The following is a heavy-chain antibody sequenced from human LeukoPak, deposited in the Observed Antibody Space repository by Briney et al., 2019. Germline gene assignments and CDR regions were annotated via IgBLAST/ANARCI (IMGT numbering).Heavy chain of an antibody. J-gene: IGHJ4*02. CDR3: ARDMTTVTTQGDFGY. D-gene: IGHD4-17*01. CDR2: INPSGGST. V-gene: IGHV1-46*01. Sequence: GASVKVSCKPSGYTFTSYYMHWVRQAPGQGLEWMGIINPSGGSTSYAQKFQGRVTMTRDTSTSTVYMELSSLRSEDTAVYYCARDMTTVTTQGDFGYWGQGTLVTVSS. CDR1: GYTFTSYY.